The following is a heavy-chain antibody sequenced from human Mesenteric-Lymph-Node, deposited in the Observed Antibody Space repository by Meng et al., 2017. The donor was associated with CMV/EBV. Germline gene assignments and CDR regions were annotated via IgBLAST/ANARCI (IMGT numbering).Heavy chain of an antibody. CDR2: INHSGST. V-gene: IGHV4-34*01. J-gene: IGHJ4*02. CDR3: ARGSRRCSSTSCYAYYFDY. D-gene: IGHD2-2*01. CDR1: GGSFSGYY. Sequence: GSLRLSCAVYGGSFSGYYWSWIRKPPEKGLEWIGEINHSGSTNYNPSLKSRVTISVDTSKNQFSLKLSSVTAADTAVYYCARGSRRCSSTSCYAYYFDYWGQGTLVTVSS.